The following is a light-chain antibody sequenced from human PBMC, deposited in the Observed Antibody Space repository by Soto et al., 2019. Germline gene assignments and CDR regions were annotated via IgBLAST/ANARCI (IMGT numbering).Light chain of an antibody. CDR2: EAS. V-gene: IGKV1-33*01. CDR3: QQYEKPPYT. J-gene: IGKJ2*01. Sequence: DLQMTQSPSSLSASVGDRVNITCQASQDITNYLNWFQQKPGKAPKVLISEASFLQTGVPSRFSGSQSGTDFTFTISSLQPEDIATYYCQQYEKPPYTFGQGTKLEI. CDR1: QDITNY.